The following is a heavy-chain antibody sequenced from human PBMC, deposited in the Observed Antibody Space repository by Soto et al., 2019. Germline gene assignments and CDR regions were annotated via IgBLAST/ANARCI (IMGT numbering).Heavy chain of an antibody. CDR1: GGSISSYY. CDR2: IYYSGST. V-gene: IGHV4-59*12. J-gene: IGHJ5*02. Sequence: SATLSLTCTVSGGSISSYYWSWIRQPPGKGLEWIGYIYYSGSTNYNPSLKSRVTISVDTSKNQFSLKLSSVTAADTAVYYCARERPDGSRLDPWGQGTLVTVSS. D-gene: IGHD6-13*01. CDR3: ARERPDGSRLDP.